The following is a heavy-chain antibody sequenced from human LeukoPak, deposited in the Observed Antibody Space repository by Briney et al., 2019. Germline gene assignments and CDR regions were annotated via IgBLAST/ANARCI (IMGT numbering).Heavy chain of an antibody. CDR2: INGDGSRT. CDR3: ARGQSQQMVNWFDP. Sequence: GGSLRLSSAASGFTFSTYWMHWVRQAPGEGLVWVSRINGDGSRTTYVDSVKGRFTISRDNAKNTLYLQMNSLRAEDTAVYYCARGQSQQMVNWFDPWGQGTLVTVSS. V-gene: IGHV3-74*03. D-gene: IGHD6-13*01. CDR1: GFTFSTYW. J-gene: IGHJ5*02.